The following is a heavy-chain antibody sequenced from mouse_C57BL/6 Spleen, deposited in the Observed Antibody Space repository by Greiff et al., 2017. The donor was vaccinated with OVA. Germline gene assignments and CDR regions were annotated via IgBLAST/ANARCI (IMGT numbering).Heavy chain of an antibody. CDR2: ILPGSGST. Sequence: VQLQQSGAELMKPGASVKLSCKATGYTFTGYWIEWVKQRPGHGLEWIGEILPGSGSTNYNEKFKGKATFTADTSSNTAYMQISSLTTEDSAIYYCARRLKLTGKGYWGQGTTLTVSS. V-gene: IGHV1-9*01. CDR3: ARRLKLTGKGY. D-gene: IGHD4-1*01. CDR1: GYTFTGYW. J-gene: IGHJ2*01.